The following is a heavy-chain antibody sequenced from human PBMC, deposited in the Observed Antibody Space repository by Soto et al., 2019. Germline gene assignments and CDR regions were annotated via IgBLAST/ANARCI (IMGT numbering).Heavy chain of an antibody. J-gene: IGHJ4*02. V-gene: IGHV3-30*18. CDR2: ISYDGSNK. CDR1: GFTFSSYG. Sequence: QVQLVESGGGVVQPGRSLRLSCAASGFTFSSYGMHWVRQAPGKGLEWVAVISYDGSNKYYADSVKGRFTISRDNSKNTLYLQMNSLRAEDTAVYYCAKRMGGYDYYFDYWGQGTLVTVSS. CDR3: AKRMGGYDYYFDY. D-gene: IGHD2-15*01.